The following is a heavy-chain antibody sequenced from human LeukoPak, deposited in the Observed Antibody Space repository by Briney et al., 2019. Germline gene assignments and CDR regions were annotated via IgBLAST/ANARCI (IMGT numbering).Heavy chain of an antibody. CDR3: ARGTWIQLWFEENWFDP. D-gene: IGHD5-18*01. Sequence: ASVKVSCKASGYTFTSYDINWVRQATGQGLEWMGWVNPNSGNTGYAQKFQGRVTITRNTSISAAYMELSSLRSEDTAVYYCARGTWIQLWFEENWFDPWGQGTLVTVSS. CDR1: GYTFTSYD. J-gene: IGHJ5*02. V-gene: IGHV1-8*03. CDR2: VNPNSGNT.